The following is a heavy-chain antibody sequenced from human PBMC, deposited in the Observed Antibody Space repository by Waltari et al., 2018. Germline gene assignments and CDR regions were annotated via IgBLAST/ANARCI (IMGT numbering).Heavy chain of an antibody. CDR2: ISTDASDT. Sequence: EEQLVESGGGVVQPGDSLRLSCAASGFTFSSFWMNWVRQPPGKGPLWVSRISTDASDTTYADSVKGLFTISRDNARNTLYLQMNRLRAEDTAVYFCARVSRRTYRSPVPGRHYYYGMDVWGQGTTVTVSS. J-gene: IGHJ6*02. D-gene: IGHD1-1*01. CDR3: ARVSRRTYRSPVPGRHYYYGMDV. CDR1: GFTFSSFW. V-gene: IGHV3-74*03.